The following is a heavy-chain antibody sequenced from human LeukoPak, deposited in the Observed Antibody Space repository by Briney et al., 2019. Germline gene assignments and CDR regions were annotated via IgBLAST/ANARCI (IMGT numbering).Heavy chain of an antibody. D-gene: IGHD2-2*01. CDR1: GFTFSSYA. Sequence: GGSLRLSCAASGFTFSSYAMSWVRQAPGKGLEWVSAISGSGGSTYYADSVKGRFTIPRDNSKNTLYLQMNSLRAEDTAVYYCAKDGGYCSSTSCYSSNFDYWGQGTLVTVSS. CDR3: AKDGGYCSSTSCYSSNFDY. V-gene: IGHV3-23*01. CDR2: ISGSGGST. J-gene: IGHJ4*02.